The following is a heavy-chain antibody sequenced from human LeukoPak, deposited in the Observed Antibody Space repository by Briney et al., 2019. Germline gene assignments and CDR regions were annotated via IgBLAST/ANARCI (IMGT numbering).Heavy chain of an antibody. Sequence: GGSLRLSCAASGFTFSDYYMSWIRQAPGKGLEWVSYISSSGSTIYYADSVKGRFTISRDNAKNSLYLQMNSLRAEDTAVYYCARDSPYCGGDCYVFDYWGQGTLVTVSS. D-gene: IGHD2-21*01. CDR2: ISSSGSTI. CDR1: GFTFSDYY. V-gene: IGHV3-11*04. CDR3: ARDSPYCGGDCYVFDY. J-gene: IGHJ4*02.